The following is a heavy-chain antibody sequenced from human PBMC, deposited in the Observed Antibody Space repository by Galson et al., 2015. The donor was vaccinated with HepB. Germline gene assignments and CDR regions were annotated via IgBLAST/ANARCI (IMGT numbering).Heavy chain of an antibody. CDR3: AKGYGLFDS. D-gene: IGHD5-18*01. CDR1: EFAFDTHA. Sequence: SLRLSCAASEFAFDTHAMSWVRQAPGRGLEWISGISGNGDSAFYADSVKGRFTVSRDNSNNMLYLQMNSLRAEDAGLYFCAKGYGLFDSWGQGILVTVSS. CDR2: ISGNGDSA. V-gene: IGHV3-23*01. J-gene: IGHJ5*01.